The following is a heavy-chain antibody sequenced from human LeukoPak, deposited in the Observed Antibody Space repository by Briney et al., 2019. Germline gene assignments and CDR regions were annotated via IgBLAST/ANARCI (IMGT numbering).Heavy chain of an antibody. J-gene: IGHJ5*02. Sequence: GGSLRLSCAASGFTFSSYWMSWVRQAPGKGLDWVANIKQDGSEKYYVDSVKGRFTISRDNAKNSLYLQMNSLRAEDTAVYYCASCPHYSNGWFDPWGQGTLVTVSS. CDR3: ASCPHYSNGWFDP. CDR1: GFTFSSYW. D-gene: IGHD4-11*01. V-gene: IGHV3-7*01. CDR2: IKQDGSEK.